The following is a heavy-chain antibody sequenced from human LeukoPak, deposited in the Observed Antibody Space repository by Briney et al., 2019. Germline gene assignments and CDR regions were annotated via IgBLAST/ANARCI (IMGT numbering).Heavy chain of an antibody. CDR3: AKGDSSGYRRGPSYYMDV. V-gene: IGHV3-30*02. J-gene: IGHJ6*03. D-gene: IGHD3-22*01. Sequence: GGSLRLSCAASGFTFSSYGMHWVRQAPGKGLEWVAFIRYDGSNKYYADSVKGRFTISRDNSKNTLYLQMNSLRAEDTAVYYCAKGDSSGYRRGPSYYMDVWGKGTTVTVSS. CDR1: GFTFSSYG. CDR2: IRYDGSNK.